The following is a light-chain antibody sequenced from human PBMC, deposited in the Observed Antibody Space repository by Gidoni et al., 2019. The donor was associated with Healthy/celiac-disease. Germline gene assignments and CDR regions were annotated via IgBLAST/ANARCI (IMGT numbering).Light chain of an antibody. V-gene: IGKV3-15*01. CDR1: QSVSSN. J-gene: IGKJ1*01. Sequence: EIVMPQSPATLSVSPGERATLSCRASQSVSSNLAWYQQKPGQAPRLLIYGASTRATGIPARFSGSGSGTEFTLTISSLQSEDFAVYYCQQNNNGPPVAFGQGTKVEIK. CDR2: GAS. CDR3: QQNNNGPPVA.